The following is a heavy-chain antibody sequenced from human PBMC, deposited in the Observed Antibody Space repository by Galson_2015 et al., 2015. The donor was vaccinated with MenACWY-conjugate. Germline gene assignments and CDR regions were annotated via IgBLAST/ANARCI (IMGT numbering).Heavy chain of an antibody. CDR2: IYYSGST. CDR1: GGSISSYY. D-gene: IGHD6-6*01. V-gene: IGHV4-59*01. Sequence: LSLTCSVSGGSISSYYWSWIRQPPGKGLEWIGYIYYSGSTNYNPSLKSRVTISVDTTKNQFSLKLSSVTAADTAVYYCARGQPYSSSSYYYYYYYMDVWGKGTTVTVSS. CDR3: ARGQPYSSSSYYYYYYYMDV. J-gene: IGHJ6*03.